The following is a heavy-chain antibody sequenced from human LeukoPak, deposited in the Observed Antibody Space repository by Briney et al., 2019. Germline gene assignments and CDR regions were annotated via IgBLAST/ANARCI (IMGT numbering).Heavy chain of an antibody. V-gene: IGHV1-18*01. CDR1: GYTFTSYG. CDR2: ISAFNGNT. CDR3: ARDGLYSGSYPSPGY. D-gene: IGHD1-26*01. Sequence: ASVKVSCKASGYTFTSYGISWVRQAPGQGLEWMGWISAFNGNTNYAQKLQGRVTMTTDTSTSTAYMELRSLRSDDTAVYYCARDGLYSGSYPSPGYWGQGTLVTVSS. J-gene: IGHJ4*02.